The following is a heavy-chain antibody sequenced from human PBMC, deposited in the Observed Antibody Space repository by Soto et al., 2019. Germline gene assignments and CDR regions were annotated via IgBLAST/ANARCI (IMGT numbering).Heavy chain of an antibody. V-gene: IGHV3-23*01. CDR1: GFTFSSYA. Sequence: GGSLRLSCAASGFTFSSYAMSWVRQAPGKGLEWVSAISGSGGSTYYADSVKGRFTISRDNSKNTLYLQMNSLRAEDTAVYYCAKDSGRNYYDSSGYAHWGQGTLVTVSS. CDR2: ISGSGGST. D-gene: IGHD3-22*01. J-gene: IGHJ4*02. CDR3: AKDSGRNYYDSSGYAH.